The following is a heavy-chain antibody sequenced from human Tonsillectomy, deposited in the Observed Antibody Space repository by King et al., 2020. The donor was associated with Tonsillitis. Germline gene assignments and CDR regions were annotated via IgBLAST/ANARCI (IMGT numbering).Heavy chain of an antibody. J-gene: IGHJ4*02. CDR2: IRDSGGST. CDR3: AKGTCGGGSCCLDY. D-gene: IGHD2-15*01. CDR1: GFTFSSYA. Sequence: VQLVESGGGLVQPGGSLRLSCAVSGFTFSSYAMGWVRQAPGRGLEWVSVIRDSGGSTYHADSVKGRFTISRDNSKNTLYLQMNSLGAEDTAVYYCAKGTCGGGSCCLDYWGQGTLVTVSS. V-gene: IGHV3-23*04.